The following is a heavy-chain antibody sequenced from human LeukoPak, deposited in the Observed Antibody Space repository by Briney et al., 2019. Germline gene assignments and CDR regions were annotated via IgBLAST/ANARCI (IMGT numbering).Heavy chain of an antibody. V-gene: IGHV3-7*01. Sequence: GGSLRLSCAASGFTFSSYWMSWVRQAPGKGLEWVANIKQDGSEKYYVDSVKGRFTISRDNAKNSLYLQMNSLRAEDTAVYYCARDRGHCSSTSCYFRGYFQHWGQGTLVTVSS. D-gene: IGHD2-2*01. J-gene: IGHJ1*01. CDR2: IKQDGSEK. CDR1: GFTFSSYW. CDR3: ARDRGHCSSTSCYFRGYFQH.